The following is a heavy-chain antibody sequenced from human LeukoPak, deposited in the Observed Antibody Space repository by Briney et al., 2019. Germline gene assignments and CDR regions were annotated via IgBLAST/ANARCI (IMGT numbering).Heavy chain of an antibody. CDR1: GLTFSSHE. J-gene: IGHJ6*02. D-gene: IGHD2-21*01. V-gene: IGHV3-48*03. Sequence: PGGSLRLSCVASGLTFSSHEFQWVRQAPGKGLEWVSYISISGTTIQYADSVRGRFTMSRGNAKNSLHLQMNSLRAEDTALYYCTRRIIYSGMDVWGHGTTVTVSS. CDR2: ISISGTTI. CDR3: TRRIIYSGMDV.